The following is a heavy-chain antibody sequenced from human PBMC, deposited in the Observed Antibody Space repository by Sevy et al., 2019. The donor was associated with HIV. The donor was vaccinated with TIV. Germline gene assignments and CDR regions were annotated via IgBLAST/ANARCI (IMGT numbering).Heavy chain of an antibody. Sequence: GGSLRLSCAASGFTFSSYWMHWVRQAPGKGLVWVSRINSDGSSTSYVDSVKGRFTISRDNAKNTLYLQMNSLRAEDTAVYYCARNPVLIAAAGIYYYGMDVWGQGTTVTVSS. CDR1: GFTFSSYW. CDR3: ARNPVLIAAAGIYYYGMDV. V-gene: IGHV3-74*01. CDR2: INSDGSST. J-gene: IGHJ6*02. D-gene: IGHD6-13*01.